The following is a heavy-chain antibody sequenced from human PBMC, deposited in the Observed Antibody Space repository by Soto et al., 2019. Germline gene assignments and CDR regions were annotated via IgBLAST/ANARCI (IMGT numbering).Heavy chain of an antibody. CDR3: ARDRGYCTGGTCYSVLDY. J-gene: IGHJ4*02. V-gene: IGHV3-7*01. CDR2: IKQDGSEK. D-gene: IGHD2-15*01. Sequence: GGSLRLSCAASGFTFSSYYMNWVRQAPGKGLEWVANIKQDGSEKNYVDSVKGRFTISRDNARNSLYLQMNSLRGEDTAVSDCARDRGYCTGGTCYSVLDYWGQGSLVTVSS. CDR1: GFTFSSYY.